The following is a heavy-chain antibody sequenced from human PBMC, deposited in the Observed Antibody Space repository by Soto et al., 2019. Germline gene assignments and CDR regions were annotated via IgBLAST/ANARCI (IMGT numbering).Heavy chain of an antibody. CDR3: ARGASGSSNWFDP. Sequence: EVQLVESGGGLVQPGGSLRLSCAASGFTFSRFWMHWVRQAPGKGLVWVSRINSDGSTTTYADSVKGRFTISRDIAKNTLYLQMNSLRAEATAVYYCARGASGSSNWFDPWGQGTLVTVSS. V-gene: IGHV3-74*01. CDR1: GFTFSRFW. CDR2: INSDGSTT. J-gene: IGHJ5*02. D-gene: IGHD3-10*01.